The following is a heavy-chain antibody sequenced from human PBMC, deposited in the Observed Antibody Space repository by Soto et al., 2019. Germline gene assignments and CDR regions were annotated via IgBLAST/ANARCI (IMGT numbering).Heavy chain of an antibody. CDR3: ARGGVLLWFGEPLDY. CDR1: GYTFTRYG. CDR2: ISGYSGNT. J-gene: IGHJ4*02. V-gene: IGHV1-18*01. Sequence: QVQLVQSGAEVKKPGASVKVSCKASGYTFTRYGFTWVRQAPGQGLEWMGWISGYSGNTNYAQNLRGRVTMTTDTSKSTAYMELRSLRSDDTAVYYCARGGVLLWFGEPLDYGGQGTLVTVSS. D-gene: IGHD3-10*01.